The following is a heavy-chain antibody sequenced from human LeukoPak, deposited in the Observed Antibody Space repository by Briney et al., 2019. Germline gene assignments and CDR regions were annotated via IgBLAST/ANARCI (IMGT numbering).Heavy chain of an antibody. CDR3: ARGPHYALGIYFDY. Sequence: PSETLSLTCTVSGVSISSYYWSWIRQPPGKGLEWIGYIYYSGSTKYNPSLKSRVTISVDTSKNQFSLKLSSVTAADTAVYYCARGPHYALGIYFDYWGQGTLVTVSS. CDR2: IYYSGST. J-gene: IGHJ4*02. D-gene: IGHD7-27*01. V-gene: IGHV4-59*12. CDR1: GVSISSYY.